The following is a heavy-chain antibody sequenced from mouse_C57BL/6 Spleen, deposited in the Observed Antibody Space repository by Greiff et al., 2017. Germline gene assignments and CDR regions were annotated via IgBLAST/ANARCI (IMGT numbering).Heavy chain of an antibody. J-gene: IGHJ2*01. CDR2: IDPSDSYN. CDR3: ARSPLHGSSGDY. CDR1: GYTFTSYW. D-gene: IGHD1-1*01. Sequence: QVQLQQPGAELVKPGASVKLSCKASGYTFTSYWMQWVKQRPGQGLEWIGEIDPSDSYNNYNQKFKGKATLTVDTSSSTAYMQLSSLTSEDAAVYYCARSPLHGSSGDYWGQGTTLTVSS. V-gene: IGHV1-50*01.